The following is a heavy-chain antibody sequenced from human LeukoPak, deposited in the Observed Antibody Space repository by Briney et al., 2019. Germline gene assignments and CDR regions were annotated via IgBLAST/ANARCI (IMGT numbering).Heavy chain of an antibody. CDR2: IYYSGST. J-gene: IGHJ4*02. V-gene: IGHV4-39*01. CDR3: ARIMYSSSWYYFDY. D-gene: IGHD6-13*01. CDR1: GGSISSSSYY. Sequence: PSETLSLTCTVSGGSISSSSYYWGWIRQPPGKGLEWIGSIYYSGSTYYNPSLKSRVTISVDTSKNQFSLKLSSVTAADTAVYYCARIMYSSSWYYFDYWGQGTLVTVSS.